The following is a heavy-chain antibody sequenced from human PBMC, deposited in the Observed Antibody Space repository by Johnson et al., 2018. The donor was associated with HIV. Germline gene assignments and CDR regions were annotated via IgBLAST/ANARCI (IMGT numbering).Heavy chain of an antibody. Sequence: VQLVESGGGLVQPGGSLRLSCAASGFTVSTNYMTWVRQAPGKGLECVSLIYSDGNTYYADSVKGRFTISRDNSKNPLYLQMNSLRAEDTAVYYCARDRRGSREGYCSGGTCYPYVAYTDAFDIWGQGTMVTVSS. D-gene: IGHD2-15*01. J-gene: IGHJ3*02. V-gene: IGHV3-66*01. CDR1: GFTVSTNY. CDR3: ARDRRGSREGYCSGGTCYPYVAYTDAFDI. CDR2: IYSDGNT.